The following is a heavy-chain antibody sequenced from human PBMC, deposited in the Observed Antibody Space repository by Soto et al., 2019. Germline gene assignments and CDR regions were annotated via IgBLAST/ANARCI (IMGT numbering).Heavy chain of an antibody. J-gene: IGHJ4*02. Sequence: ASVKVSCKASGYTFTRYFIHWVRRAPGHGFEWMGVINPSGTSTTYAQKFQGRVTITRDTSTSTDHMELSSLISEDTAVYYCARDPSAVAGYSDYWGQGTLVTVSS. CDR2: INPSGTST. V-gene: IGHV1-46*03. CDR3: ARDPSAVAGYSDY. CDR1: GYTFTRYF. D-gene: IGHD6-19*01.